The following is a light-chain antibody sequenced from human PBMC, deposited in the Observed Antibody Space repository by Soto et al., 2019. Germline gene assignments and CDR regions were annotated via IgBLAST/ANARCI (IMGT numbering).Light chain of an antibody. Sequence: EIVMTQSPGTLSVSPGERATLSCRASQSVSNDLAWIQQKPGQPPRLLIYGASTRATGIPARFTGSGFGTDFTLTISSLQPVDFVVHPRQQYNVCPRTFGQGTKVDSK. J-gene: IGKJ1*01. CDR3: QQYNVCPRT. CDR2: GAS. V-gene: IGKV3-15*01. CDR1: QSVSND.